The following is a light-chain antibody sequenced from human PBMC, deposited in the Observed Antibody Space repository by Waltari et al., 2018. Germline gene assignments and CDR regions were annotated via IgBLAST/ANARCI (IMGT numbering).Light chain of an antibody. V-gene: IGKV2-30*01. CDR3: MQGIHRPWT. Sequence: DVVMTQSPLSLPVTLGQPASISCRSGQSLVSSDGNTYFNWFHQRPGQSTRLLLYKVSNRESGVPDRFSGSGSGTDFTLRISRVEAEDVGVYYCMQGIHRPWTFGQGTKVEIK. CDR2: KVS. J-gene: IGKJ1*01. CDR1: QSLVSSDGNTY.